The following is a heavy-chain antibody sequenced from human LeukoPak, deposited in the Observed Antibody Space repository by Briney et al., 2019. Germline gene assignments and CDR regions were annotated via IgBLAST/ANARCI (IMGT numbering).Heavy chain of an antibody. D-gene: IGHD3-3*01. CDR1: GFTFSSYS. CDR3: ARDEIFGVLIPLDY. CDR2: ISSSTYI. Sequence: GGSLRLSCAASGFTFSSYSMNWVRQAPGRGLEWVSSISSSTYIYYADSVKGRFTISRDNAKNSLYLQMNSLRAEDTAMYYCARDEIFGVLIPLDYWGQGTLVTVSS. J-gene: IGHJ4*02. V-gene: IGHV3-21*01.